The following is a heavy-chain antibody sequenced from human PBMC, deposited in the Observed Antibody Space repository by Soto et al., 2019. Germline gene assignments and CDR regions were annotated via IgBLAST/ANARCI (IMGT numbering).Heavy chain of an antibody. CDR1: LYTFTIYA. V-gene: IGHV1-3*01. Sequence: ACMTVSGRASLYTFTIYAMHWVRPAPGQRLEWMGWINAGNGNTRYSQKFQGRVTITRDTSASTAYMGLSSLRSEDTAVYYCARADSSWGQGTPVNVSA. CDR2: INAGNGNT. CDR3: ARADSS. D-gene: IGHD2-21*01. J-gene: IGHJ5*02.